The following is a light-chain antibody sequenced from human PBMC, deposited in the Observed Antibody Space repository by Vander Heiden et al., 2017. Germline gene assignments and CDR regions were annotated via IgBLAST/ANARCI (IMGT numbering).Light chain of an antibody. J-gene: IGLJ1*01. Sequence: SYELTQSPSVSVSPGQTASITCPGDKLGDKYACWYQQRPGQSPVLVIYQDSKRPSGIPERFSGSNSGNTATLTISGTQAMDEADYYCQAWDSSTLYVFGTGTKVTVL. CDR1: KLGDKY. V-gene: IGLV3-1*01. CDR3: QAWDSSTLYV. CDR2: QDS.